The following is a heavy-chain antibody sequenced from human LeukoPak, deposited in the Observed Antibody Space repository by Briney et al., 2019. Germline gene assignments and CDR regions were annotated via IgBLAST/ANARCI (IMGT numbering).Heavy chain of an antibody. J-gene: IGHJ4*02. D-gene: IGHD6-19*01. CDR1: GFIFGSYA. Sequence: PGGSLRLSCAASGFIFGSYAMAWVRQAPGKGLEWVSDTNGLGGTTYYADSVRGRFSISTDNSKSTLYLQMNSLRVEDTAVFYCAKRSGYTTGWFFDFWGQGTLVTVSS. CDR2: TNGLGGTT. V-gene: IGHV3-23*01. CDR3: AKRSGYTTGWFFDF.